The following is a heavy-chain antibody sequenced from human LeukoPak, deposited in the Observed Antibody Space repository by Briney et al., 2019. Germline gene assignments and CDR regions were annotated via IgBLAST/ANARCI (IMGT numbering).Heavy chain of an antibody. CDR3: ARDERYSSGWNHAFDI. V-gene: IGHV1-69*05. J-gene: IGHJ3*02. D-gene: IGHD6-19*01. CDR2: FIPIFGTA. CDR1: GGTFTSYA. Sequence: SVKVSCKASGGTFTSYAISWVRQAPGQRLEWRGGFIPIFGTANYAQKFQGRVTITTDESTSTAYMELSSLRSEDTAVYYCARDERYSSGWNHAFDIWGQGTMVTVSS.